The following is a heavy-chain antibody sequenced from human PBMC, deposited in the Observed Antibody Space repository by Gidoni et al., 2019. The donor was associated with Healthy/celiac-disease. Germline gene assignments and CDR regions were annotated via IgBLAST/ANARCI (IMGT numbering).Heavy chain of an antibody. Sequence: QVQLVQSGAEVKKPGASVKVSCKASGYTFTGYYMHWVRQAPGQGLEWMGWINPNSGGTNYAQKFQGRVTMTRDTSISTAYMELSRLRSDDTAVYYCARDAGGVMVYAILFDPWGQGTLVTVSS. CDR3: ARDAGGVMVYAILFDP. D-gene: IGHD2-8*01. V-gene: IGHV1-2*02. J-gene: IGHJ5*02. CDR2: INPNSGGT. CDR1: GYTFTGYY.